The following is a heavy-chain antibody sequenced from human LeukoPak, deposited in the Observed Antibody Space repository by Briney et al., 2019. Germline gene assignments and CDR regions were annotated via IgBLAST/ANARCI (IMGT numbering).Heavy chain of an antibody. D-gene: IGHD3-3*01. Sequence: GGSLRLSCAASGFTFSSYGMHWVRQAPGKGLEWVAVIWYDGSNKYYADSVKGRFTLSRDNSKNTLDLQMNSLRAEDTAVYYCAKNPYDFWSGYYTRGDNWFDPWGQGTLVTVSS. J-gene: IGHJ5*02. CDR2: IWYDGSNK. CDR1: GFTFSSYG. CDR3: AKNPYDFWSGYYTRGDNWFDP. V-gene: IGHV3-33*06.